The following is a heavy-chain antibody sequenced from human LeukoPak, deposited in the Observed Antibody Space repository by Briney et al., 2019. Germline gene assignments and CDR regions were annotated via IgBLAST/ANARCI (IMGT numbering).Heavy chain of an antibody. D-gene: IGHD2-15*01. CDR3: ARVQGIRFFDY. V-gene: IGHV1-8*01. Sequence: ASVKVSCKASGYTFTSFYFTWVRQAPGQGLEWMGWMNPHSGDTVYAQKFQGRVTMTSNASISTAYMELSSLKFEDTAMYYCARVQGIRFFDYWGQGTLVTVSS. CDR2: MNPHSGDT. CDR1: GYTFTSFY. J-gene: IGHJ4*02.